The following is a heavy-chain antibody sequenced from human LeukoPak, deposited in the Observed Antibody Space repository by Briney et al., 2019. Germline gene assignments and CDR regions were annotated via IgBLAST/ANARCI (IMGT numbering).Heavy chain of an antibody. D-gene: IGHD6-19*01. CDR3: ARGLSYSYYYMDV. V-gene: IGHV4-59*01. CDR2: IYYTGST. Sequence: SETLSLTCTVSGGSISNYYWSWIRQPPGRGLEWIGYIYYTGSTNYNPSLKSRVTISVDTSKNQFSLKLSSVTAADTAVYYCARGLSYSYYYMDVWGKGTTVTISS. J-gene: IGHJ6*03. CDR1: GGSISNYY.